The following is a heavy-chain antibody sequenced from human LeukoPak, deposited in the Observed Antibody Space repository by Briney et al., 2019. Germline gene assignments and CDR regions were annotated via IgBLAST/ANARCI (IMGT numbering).Heavy chain of an antibody. CDR1: GFTLRSYS. Sequence: GGSLRLSCAASGFTLRSYSMKGVRQARGKGLEGVSSISSSSSYIYYADSVKGRFTISRDNAKNSLYLQMNSLRAEDTAVYYCARDLGIAAAGTSSDWGQGTLVTVSS. CDR2: ISSSSSYI. V-gene: IGHV3-21*01. J-gene: IGHJ4*02. CDR3: ARDLGIAAAGTSSD. D-gene: IGHD6-13*01.